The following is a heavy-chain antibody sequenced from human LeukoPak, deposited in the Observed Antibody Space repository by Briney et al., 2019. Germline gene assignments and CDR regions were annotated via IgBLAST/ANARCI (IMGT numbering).Heavy chain of an antibody. CDR1: GYSISSGYY. Sequence: KSSETLPLTCAVSGYSISSGYYWGWIRQPPGKGLEWIGSIYHSGSTYYNPSLKSRVTISVDTSKNQFSLKLSSVTAADTAVYYWATIPNGGGPAAKGDYYYYYMDGWGKGTTVTVSS. D-gene: IGHD2-2*01. CDR2: IYHSGST. CDR3: ATIPNGGGPAAKGDYYYYYMDG. V-gene: IGHV4-38-2*01. J-gene: IGHJ6*03.